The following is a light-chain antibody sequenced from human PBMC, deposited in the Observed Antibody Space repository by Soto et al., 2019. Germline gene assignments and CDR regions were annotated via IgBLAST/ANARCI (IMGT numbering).Light chain of an antibody. J-gene: IGKJ4*01. V-gene: IGKV3-15*01. CDR3: QQYNNWPLT. Sequence: EIVLTQSPATLSLFPGERATLSCRASQSVRTYLAWYQQKPGQAPRLLIYGASIRATGIPARFSGSGSGTEFTLTISSLQSEDFAVYYCQQYNNWPLTFGGGTKVDIK. CDR2: GAS. CDR1: QSVRTY.